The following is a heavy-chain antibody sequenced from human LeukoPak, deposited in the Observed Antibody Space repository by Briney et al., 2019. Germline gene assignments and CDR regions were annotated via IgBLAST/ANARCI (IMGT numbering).Heavy chain of an antibody. CDR1: GYTFSSFA. J-gene: IGHJ3*02. Sequence: ASVKVSCKAPGYTFSSFAMNWVRQAPGQGLAWMGWINTNTGNPTYAQGFTGRFVFSLDTSVRTAYLQISSLKAEDTAVYYCASPIVKYSGYDYFDAFDIWGQGTRVTVSS. CDR3: ASPIVKYSGYDYFDAFDI. V-gene: IGHV7-4-1*02. D-gene: IGHD5-12*01. CDR2: INTNTGNP.